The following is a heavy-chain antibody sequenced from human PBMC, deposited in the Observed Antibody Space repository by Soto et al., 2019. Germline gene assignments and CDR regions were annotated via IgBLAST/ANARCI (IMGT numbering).Heavy chain of an antibody. D-gene: IGHD6-13*01. CDR3: AKLRGSSSWYQDY. V-gene: IGHV3-23*01. CDR2: ISGSGGST. Sequence: EVQLLESGGGLVQPGGSLRLSCAASGFTFSSYAMTWVRQAPGKGLEWVSVISGSGGSTYYADSVKGRFTISRDNSKNTLYLQMNSLRAEDTAVYYCAKLRGSSSWYQDYWGQGTLVTVSS. CDR1: GFTFSSYA. J-gene: IGHJ4*02.